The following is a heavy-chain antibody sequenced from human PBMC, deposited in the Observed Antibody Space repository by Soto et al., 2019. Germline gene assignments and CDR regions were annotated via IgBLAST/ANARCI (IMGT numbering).Heavy chain of an antibody. D-gene: IGHD2-15*01. J-gene: IGHJ5*01. Sequence: EMRLVESGGGLVQPGGSLRLSCTASGFTFSTYWMTWVRQAPGKGLEWVADINRDGSQRDYVDSVKGRFTISRDNAKNSWYLEMNSLGPGDRVVFYCGRTIYRDSASWGQEPWSPSPQ. V-gene: IGHV3-7*01. CDR1: GFTFSTYW. CDR2: INRDGSQR. CDR3: GRTIYRDSAS.